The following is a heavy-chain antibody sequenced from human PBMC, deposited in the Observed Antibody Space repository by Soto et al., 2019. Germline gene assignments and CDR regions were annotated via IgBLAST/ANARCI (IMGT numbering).Heavy chain of an antibody. CDR2: IIPIFGTA. CDR3: ARATYYDILTAYLYYYYGMDV. Sequence: QVQLVQSGAEVKKPGSSVKVSCKASGGTFSSYAISWVRQAPGQGLEWMGGIIPIFGTANYAQKFQGRVTITADESTSTAYMELSSLRSEDTAVYYCARATYYDILTAYLYYYYGMDVWGQGTTVTVSS. V-gene: IGHV1-69*12. CDR1: GGTFSSYA. D-gene: IGHD3-9*01. J-gene: IGHJ6*02.